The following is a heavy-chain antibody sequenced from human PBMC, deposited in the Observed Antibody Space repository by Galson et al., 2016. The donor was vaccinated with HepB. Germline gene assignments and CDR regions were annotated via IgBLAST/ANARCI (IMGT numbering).Heavy chain of an antibody. Sequence: LRLSCAASGFTFRSYAMNWVRQAPGKGLEWVSSISSSSTYIYYADSVKGRFSISRDNAKNSLYLQMTSLRAEDTAVYYCARAGVGPVGVWGQGTLVTVSS. J-gene: IGHJ4*02. V-gene: IGHV3-21*01. CDR2: ISSSSTYI. D-gene: IGHD3-3*01. CDR1: GFTFRSYA. CDR3: ARAGVGPVGV.